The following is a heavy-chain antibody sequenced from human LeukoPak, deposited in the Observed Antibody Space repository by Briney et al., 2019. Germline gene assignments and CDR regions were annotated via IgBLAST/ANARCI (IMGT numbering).Heavy chain of an antibody. CDR1: GGSFSGYY. CDR2: INHSGDT. V-gene: IGHV4-34*01. D-gene: IGHD4-17*01. CDR3: AREGGPGTVTIDY. Sequence: ASETLSLTCTVNGGSFSGYYWSWIRQPPGMGLEWIGEINHSGDTSYRPSLKSRVTISVDTSKNQFSPKLSSVTAADTAVYYCAREGGPGTVTIDYWGQGTLVTVSS. J-gene: IGHJ4*02.